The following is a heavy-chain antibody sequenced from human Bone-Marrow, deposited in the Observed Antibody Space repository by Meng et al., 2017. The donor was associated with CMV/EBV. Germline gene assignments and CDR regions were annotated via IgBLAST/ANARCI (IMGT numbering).Heavy chain of an antibody. CDR2: INPSGGST. D-gene: IGHD6-13*01. Sequence: ASVKVSCKASGYTFTSYYMHWVRQAPGQGLEWMGIINPSGGSTSYAQKFQGRVTMTRDTSTSKVYMELSSLRSEDTAVYYCARERVEQQLVSGTEGMDVWGQGTTVTVSS. CDR1: GYTFTSYY. V-gene: IGHV1-46*01. J-gene: IGHJ6*02. CDR3: ARERVEQQLVSGTEGMDV.